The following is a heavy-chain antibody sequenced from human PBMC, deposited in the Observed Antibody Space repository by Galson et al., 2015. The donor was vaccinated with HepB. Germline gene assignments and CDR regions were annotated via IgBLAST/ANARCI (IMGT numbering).Heavy chain of an antibody. CDR3: TRQPLIAAAGTPYGMDV. D-gene: IGHD6-13*01. V-gene: IGHV3-73*01. CDR2: IRSKANSYAT. CDR1: GFTFSGSA. J-gene: IGHJ6*02. Sequence: SLRLSCAASGFTFSGSAMHWVRQASGKGLEWVGRIRSKANSYATAYAASVKGRFTISRDDSKNTAYLQMNSLKTEDTAVYYCTRQPLIAAAGTPYGMDVWGQGTTVTVSS.